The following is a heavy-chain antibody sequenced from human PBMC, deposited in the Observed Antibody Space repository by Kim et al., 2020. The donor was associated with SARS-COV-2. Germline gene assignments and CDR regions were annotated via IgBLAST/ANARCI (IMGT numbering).Heavy chain of an antibody. J-gene: IGHJ4*02. CDR2: IISSSSTI. D-gene: IGHD1-1*01. CDR3: AARLDY. Sequence: GGSLRLSCAASGFTFSSYSMNWVRQAPGKGLEWVSYIISSSSTIYYADSMKGRFTISRDNAKNSLYLQMNSLRVEDTAVYYCAARLDYWGQGILVTVSS. V-gene: IGHV3-48*01. CDR1: GFTFSSYS.